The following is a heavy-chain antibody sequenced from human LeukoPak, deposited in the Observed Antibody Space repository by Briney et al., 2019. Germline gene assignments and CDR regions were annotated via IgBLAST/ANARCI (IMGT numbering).Heavy chain of an antibody. D-gene: IGHD1-26*01. CDR1: GYSFTSYW. V-gene: IGHV5-51*01. CDR2: IYPGDSDT. Sequence: GESLKISCKGSGYSFTSYWIGWVRQMPGKGLEWMGIIYPGDSDTRYSPSFQGQVTISADKSISTAYLQWSSLKASDTAMYYCARQEIVGAPLSISAFDIWGQGTMVTVSS. J-gene: IGHJ3*02. CDR3: ARQEIVGAPLSISAFDI.